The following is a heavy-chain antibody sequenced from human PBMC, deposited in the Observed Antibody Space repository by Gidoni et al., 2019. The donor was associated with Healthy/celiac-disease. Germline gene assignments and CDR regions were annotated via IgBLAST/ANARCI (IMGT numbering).Heavy chain of an antibody. J-gene: IGHJ4*02. Sequence: EVQLVESGGGLVQPGGSLRLSCAASGFTFSSYEMNWVRQAPGKGLEWVSYISSSCSTIYYADSVKGRFTISRDNAKNSLYLQMNSLRAEDTAVYYCARGSGSYYRLYGYWGQGTLVTVSS. CDR2: ISSSCSTI. CDR1: GFTFSSYE. V-gene: IGHV3-48*03. D-gene: IGHD1-26*01. CDR3: ARGSGSYYRLYGY.